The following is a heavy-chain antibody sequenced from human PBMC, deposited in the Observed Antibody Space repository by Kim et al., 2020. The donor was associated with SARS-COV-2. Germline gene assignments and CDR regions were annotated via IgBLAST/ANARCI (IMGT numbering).Heavy chain of an antibody. CDR1: GFTFSSYS. J-gene: IGHJ5*02. CDR2: ISSSSSYI. CDR3: ARDSTNPIVVVPAAPNWFDP. D-gene: IGHD2-2*01. V-gene: IGHV3-21*01. Sequence: GGSLRLSCAASGFTFSSYSMNWVRQAPGKGLEWVSSISSSSSYIYYADSVKGRFTISRDNAKNSLYLQMNSLRAEDTAVYYCARDSTNPIVVVPAAPNWFDPWGQGTLVTVSS.